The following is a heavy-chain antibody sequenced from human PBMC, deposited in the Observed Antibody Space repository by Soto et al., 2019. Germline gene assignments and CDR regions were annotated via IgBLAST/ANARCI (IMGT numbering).Heavy chain of an antibody. CDR3: AREGALPSYYYYYMDV. V-gene: IGHV4-59*01. D-gene: IGHD2-21*02. CDR1: GGNISSYG. J-gene: IGHJ6*03. CDR2: IYYSGST. Sequence: SETLSLTSTVSGGNISSYGWSWIRQPPGKGLEWIGYIYYSGSTNYNPSLKSRVTISVDTSKNQFSLKLSSVTAADTAVYYCAREGALPSYYYYYMDVWGKGTTVTVSS.